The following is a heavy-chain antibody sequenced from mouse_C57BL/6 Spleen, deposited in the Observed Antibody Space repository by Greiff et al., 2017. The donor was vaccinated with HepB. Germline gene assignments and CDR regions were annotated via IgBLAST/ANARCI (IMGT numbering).Heavy chain of an antibody. Sequence: EVKLLESGGGLVQPGGSLKLSCAASGIDFSRYWMSWVRRAPGKGLEWIGEINPDSSTINYAPSLKDKFIISRDNAKNTLYLQMSKVRSEDTALYYCERQGYYYGSSLWYFDVWGTGTTVTVSS. CDR1: GIDFSRYW. CDR2: INPDSSTI. CDR3: ERQGYYYGSSLWYFDV. J-gene: IGHJ1*03. D-gene: IGHD1-1*01. V-gene: IGHV4-1*01.